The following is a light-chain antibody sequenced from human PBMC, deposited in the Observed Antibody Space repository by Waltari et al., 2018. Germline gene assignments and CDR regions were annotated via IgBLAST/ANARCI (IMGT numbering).Light chain of an antibody. J-gene: IGKJ3*01. Sequence: EIVMTQSPATLSVSPGERATLSCRASQSVSSNLAWYQQKPGQAPRLLIYGASTRATGIPARFSGSGSGTEFTLTINSLQSEDFAVYYCQQYNNWPPGRFTFGPGTKVDIK. CDR2: GAS. CDR3: QQYNNWPPGRFT. CDR1: QSVSSN. V-gene: IGKV3-15*01.